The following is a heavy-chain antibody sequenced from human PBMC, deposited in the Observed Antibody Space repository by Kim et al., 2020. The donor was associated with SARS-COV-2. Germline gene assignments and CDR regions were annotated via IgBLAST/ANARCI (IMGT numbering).Heavy chain of an antibody. Sequence: KSRVTISVDTSKNQFSLKLSSVTAADTAVYYCASIPDIVVVPAAPYYFDYWGQGTLVTVSS. CDR3: ASIPDIVVVPAAPYYFDY. V-gene: IGHV4-39*01. J-gene: IGHJ4*02. D-gene: IGHD2-2*01.